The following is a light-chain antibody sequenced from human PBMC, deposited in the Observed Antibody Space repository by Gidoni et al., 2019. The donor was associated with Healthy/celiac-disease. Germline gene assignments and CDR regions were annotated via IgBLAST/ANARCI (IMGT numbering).Light chain of an antibody. CDR1: QSVSSSY. Sequence: EIASTQSPCTLSLSPRERATLTCRASQSVSSSYLAWYQQTPGQAPRLLIYGASTRATVIPDMFSGGEGGTDWTLIISRLQHEDSAVYCCQQYGGSYTFXXXTRLEMK. CDR3: QQYGGSYT. V-gene: IGKV3-20*01. CDR2: GAS. J-gene: IGKJ2*01.